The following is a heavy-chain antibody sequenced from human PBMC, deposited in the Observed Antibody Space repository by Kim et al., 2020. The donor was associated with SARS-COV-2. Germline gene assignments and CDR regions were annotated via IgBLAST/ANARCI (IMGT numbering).Heavy chain of an antibody. Sequence: LSLTCAASGFTFSDFAMSWIRQAPGKGLEWLSYISGSGSAIYYADSVKGRFTISRDNAKNSLYLQMNSLRVEDTAVYYCARGSLWGGDYWGQGTLGT. CDR1: GFTFSDFA. V-gene: IGHV3-11*01. CDR2: ISGSGSAI. CDR3: ARGSLWGGDY. D-gene: IGHD3-10*01. J-gene: IGHJ4*02.